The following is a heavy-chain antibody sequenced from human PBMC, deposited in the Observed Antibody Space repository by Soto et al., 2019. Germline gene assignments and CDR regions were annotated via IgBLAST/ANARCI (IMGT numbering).Heavy chain of an antibody. D-gene: IGHD3-22*01. J-gene: IGHJ4*02. CDR2: INRDGNEK. Sequence: VQLVESGGGLVQPGGSLRLSCAASGFTFSSYWMSWVRQAPGKGLQWVANINRDGNEKYYVDSLKGRFTISRDNAENSLYLQMNTLRAEDTAVYYCARAPDGSGSYYYFDGWGQGTLVTVSS. CDR3: ARAPDGSGSYYYFDG. CDR1: GFTFSSYW. V-gene: IGHV3-7*03.